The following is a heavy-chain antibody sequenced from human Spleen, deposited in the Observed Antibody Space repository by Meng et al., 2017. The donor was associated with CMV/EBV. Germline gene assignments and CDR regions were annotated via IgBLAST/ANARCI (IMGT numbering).Heavy chain of an antibody. CDR3: AREGFDSGRAQKACDY. Sequence: ASVKVFCKASGYTFTGYYIHWVRQAPGQGLEWIGWIYPNSGDTRYSQKFQGRVTMTRDTSINTASMELNSLRSDDTAMYYCAREGFDSGRAQKACDYWGQGTLVTVSS. CDR1: GYTFTGYY. CDR2: IYPNSGDT. J-gene: IGHJ4*02. V-gene: IGHV1-2*02. D-gene: IGHD3-10*01.